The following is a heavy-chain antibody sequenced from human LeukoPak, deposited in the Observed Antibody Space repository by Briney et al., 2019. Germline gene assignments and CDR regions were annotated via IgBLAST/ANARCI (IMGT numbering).Heavy chain of an antibody. CDR1: GYTFTGYY. V-gene: IGHV1-2*02. J-gene: IGHJ4*02. CDR3: ARVFENYDYGDYEFAY. D-gene: IGHD4-17*01. CDR2: INPNSGGT. Sequence: ASVKVSCKASGYTFTGYYMHWVRQAPGQGLGWMGWINPNSGGTNYAQKFQGRVTMTRDTSISTAYMELSRLRSDDTAVYYCARVFENYDYGDYEFAYWGQGTLVTVSS.